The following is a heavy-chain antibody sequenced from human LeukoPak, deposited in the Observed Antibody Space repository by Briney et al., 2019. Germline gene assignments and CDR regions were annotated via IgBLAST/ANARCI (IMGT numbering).Heavy chain of an antibody. Sequence: SQTLSLTCTVSGGSISSGDYYWSWMRQPPGKGLEWIGYIYYSGSTYYNPSLKSRVTISVDTSKNQFSLKLSSVTAADTAVYYCARGSGYDYNLDYWGQGTLVTVSS. J-gene: IGHJ4*02. CDR1: GGSISSGDYY. V-gene: IGHV4-30-4*01. CDR2: IYYSGST. CDR3: ARGSGYDYNLDY. D-gene: IGHD5-12*01.